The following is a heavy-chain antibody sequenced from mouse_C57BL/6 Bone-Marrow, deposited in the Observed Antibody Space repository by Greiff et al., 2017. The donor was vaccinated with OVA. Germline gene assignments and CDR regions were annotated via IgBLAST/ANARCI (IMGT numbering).Heavy chain of an antibody. D-gene: IGHD1-1*01. Sequence: VQLKQSGPELVKPGASVKIPCKASGYTFTDYNMDWVKQSHGKSLEWIGDINPNNGGTIYNQKFKGKATLTVDKSSSTAYMELRSLTSEDTAVYYCARRGNYGSSSYAMDYWGQGTSVTVSS. CDR3: ARRGNYGSSSYAMDY. V-gene: IGHV1-18*01. J-gene: IGHJ4*01. CDR1: GYTFTDYN. CDR2: INPNNGGT.